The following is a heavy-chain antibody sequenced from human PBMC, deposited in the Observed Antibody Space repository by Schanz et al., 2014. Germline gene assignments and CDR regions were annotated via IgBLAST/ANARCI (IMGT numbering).Heavy chain of an antibody. CDR1: GYIFINSG. D-gene: IGHD3-3*01. Sequence: GPEVKKPGATVKVSCKASGYIFINSGISWVRQAPGQGLEWMGWISVYNHNKEYDQKFQGRVTMTTDTSTNTAYMELRSLRSDDTAVYYCARSAGRDFWSGYYTRFDYWGQGTLVTVSS. V-gene: IGHV1-18*01. CDR2: ISVYNHNK. CDR3: ARSAGRDFWSGYYTRFDY. J-gene: IGHJ4*02.